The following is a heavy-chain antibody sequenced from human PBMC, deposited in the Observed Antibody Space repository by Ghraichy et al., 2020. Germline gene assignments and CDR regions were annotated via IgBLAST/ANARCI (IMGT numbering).Heavy chain of an antibody. D-gene: IGHD3-10*01. Sequence: GGSLRLSCAASGFIFSSYDMDWVRQAPGKGLEWVSYIENNGRTIYYADSVKGRFTISRDNARKSLHLQMNSLRVEDTAVYYCARHLLGLGGFDPWGQGTLVTVYS. V-gene: IGHV3-48*03. J-gene: IGHJ5*02. CDR1: GFIFSSYD. CDR3: ARHLLGLGGFDP. CDR2: IENNGRTI.